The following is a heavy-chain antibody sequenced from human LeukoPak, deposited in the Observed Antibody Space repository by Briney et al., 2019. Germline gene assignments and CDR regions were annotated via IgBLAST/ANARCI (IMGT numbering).Heavy chain of an antibody. D-gene: IGHD1-26*01. J-gene: IGHJ4*02. CDR1: GGSISSGDFY. V-gene: IGHV4-61*02. Sequence: PSETLSLTCTVSGGSISSGDFYWSWIRQPAGKGLEWIGRIYTSGSTNYNPSLQSRVTISVDTSKNQFSLKLTSVTAADTAVYYCARDRGGSYSRFDYWGQGTLVTVSS. CDR3: ARDRGGSYSRFDY. CDR2: IYTSGST.